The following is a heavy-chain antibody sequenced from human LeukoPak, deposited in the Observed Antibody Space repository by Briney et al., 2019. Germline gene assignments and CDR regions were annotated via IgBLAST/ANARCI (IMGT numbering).Heavy chain of an antibody. J-gene: IGHJ3*02. CDR2: IYYTGST. V-gene: IGHV4-59*01. Sequence: SETLSHTCSVSGGSICSYYWSWIRQSPGKGLELIGYIYYTGSTNYSPSLESRVTISIDTSKKQLSLKLRSVTAADTAVYYCARDRRESSKPNDAFDIWGQGTMVTVSS. CDR3: ARDRRESSKPNDAFDI. D-gene: IGHD4-11*01. CDR1: GGSICSYY.